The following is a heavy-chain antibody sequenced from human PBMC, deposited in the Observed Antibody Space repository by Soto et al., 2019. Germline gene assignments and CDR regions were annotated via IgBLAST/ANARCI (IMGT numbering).Heavy chain of an antibody. J-gene: IGHJ6*02. CDR1: GFTFGNYG. CDR2: ISYDVNNK. CDR3: ARDQIQNGTIYFYGMDV. D-gene: IGHD1-7*01. Sequence: LXLSCAASGFTFGNYGMHWVRQAPGKGLEWVAVISYDVNNKYYADSVKGRFTISRDISKKTLYLQMNSLRAEDTAVYYCARDQIQNGTIYFYGMDVWGQGTTVTASS. V-gene: IGHV3-30*03.